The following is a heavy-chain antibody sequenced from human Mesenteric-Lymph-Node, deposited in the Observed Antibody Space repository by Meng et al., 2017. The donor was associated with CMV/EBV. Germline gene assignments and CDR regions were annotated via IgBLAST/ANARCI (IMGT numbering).Heavy chain of an antibody. D-gene: IGHD5-24*01. V-gene: IGHV3-30*03. CDR3: ARNPRWLQLNSYFDY. J-gene: IGHJ4*02. Sequence: GESLKISCAASGFTFSTYVMYWVRQAPGKGLEWVAVISFDGSNKYYADSVKGRFTISRDNSKNTLYLQMNSLRPEDTAVYYCARNPRWLQLNSYFDYWGQGTLVTVSS. CDR2: ISFDGSNK. CDR1: GFTFSTYV.